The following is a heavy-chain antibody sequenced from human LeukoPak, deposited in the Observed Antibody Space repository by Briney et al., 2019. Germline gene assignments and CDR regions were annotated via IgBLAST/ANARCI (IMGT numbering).Heavy chain of an antibody. D-gene: IGHD3-3*01. CDR3: ARSPRDFWSGYSGY. CDR1: GFTFSMYA. Sequence: GGSLRLSCAASGFTFSMYAMHWVRQAPGKGLEYVSAISSDGSSTYYANSVKGRFTISRDTSKNTLYLQMGSLRADDMAVYYCARSPRDFWSGYSGYWGQGTLVTVSS. V-gene: IGHV3-64*01. J-gene: IGHJ4*02. CDR2: ISSDGSST.